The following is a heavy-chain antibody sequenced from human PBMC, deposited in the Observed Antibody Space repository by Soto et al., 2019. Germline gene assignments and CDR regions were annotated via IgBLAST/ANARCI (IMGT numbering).Heavy chain of an antibody. CDR2: IRSKAYGGTT. Sequence: GGSLRLSCTGSGFTFGEYAMSWFRQAPGKGLEWVGFIRSKAYGGTTEYAASVKGRFTISRDESKSIAYLQMNSLKTEDTAVYYCTRDQVYYSDYWGQGTLVTVSS. CDR3: TRDQVYYSDY. V-gene: IGHV3-49*03. J-gene: IGHJ4*02. CDR1: GFTFGEYA. D-gene: IGHD3-22*01.